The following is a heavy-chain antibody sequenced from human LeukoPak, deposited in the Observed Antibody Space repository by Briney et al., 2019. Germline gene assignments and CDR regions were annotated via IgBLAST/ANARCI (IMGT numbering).Heavy chain of an antibody. D-gene: IGHD2-15*01. Sequence: GASVKVSCKASGGTLSSYAISWVRQAPGQGLEWMGRIIPILGMANYAQKFQGRVTITADKSTSTAYMELSSLRSEDTAVYYCARPTKAYSYYFDYWGQGTLVTVSS. CDR1: GGTLSSYA. CDR3: ARPTKAYSYYFDY. V-gene: IGHV1-69*04. J-gene: IGHJ4*02. CDR2: IIPILGMA.